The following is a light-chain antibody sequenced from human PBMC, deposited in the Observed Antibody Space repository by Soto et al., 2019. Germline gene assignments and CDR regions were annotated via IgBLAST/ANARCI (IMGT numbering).Light chain of an antibody. V-gene: IGKV3-15*01. J-gene: IGKJ5*01. CDR2: AAS. CDR1: QSIGRN. Sequence: EIVLTQSPATLSLSPGERATLSCRASQSIGRNLVWCQQKPGQATRLLIYAASTGATGVPARFSGSGSGTEFTLTISSLQSEDFAVYCRQQYNNWPITFGQGTRLEIK. CDR3: QQYNNWPIT.